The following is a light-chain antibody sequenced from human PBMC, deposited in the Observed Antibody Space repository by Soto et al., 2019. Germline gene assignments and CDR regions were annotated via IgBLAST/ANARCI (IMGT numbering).Light chain of an antibody. CDR2: AAS. V-gene: IGKV1-12*01. Sequence: DIQMTQSPSSVSASIGDRVTITCRASQDIGRRLAWFQQKPGKAPKYLIQAASSLQGGVPSTFSGSGYGTDFTLPINTLHPEDFATYYCLQVYSFPRTFGQGTKVEIK. CDR3: LQVYSFPRT. J-gene: IGKJ1*01. CDR1: QDIGRR.